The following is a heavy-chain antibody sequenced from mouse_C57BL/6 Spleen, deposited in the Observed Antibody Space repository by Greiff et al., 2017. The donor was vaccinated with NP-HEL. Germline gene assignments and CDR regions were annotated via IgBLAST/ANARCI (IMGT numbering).Heavy chain of an antibody. CDR1: GYAFSSSW. CDR2: IYPGDGDT. CDR3: ARTIIPYYFDY. J-gene: IGHJ2*01. Sequence: VQLQQSGPELVKPGASVKISCKASGYAFSSSWMNWVKQRPGKGLEWIGRIYPGDGDTYYNGKFKGKATLTADKSSSTAYMHLSSRTSEDSAVDCCARTIIPYYFDYWGQGTTLTVSS. V-gene: IGHV1-82*01.